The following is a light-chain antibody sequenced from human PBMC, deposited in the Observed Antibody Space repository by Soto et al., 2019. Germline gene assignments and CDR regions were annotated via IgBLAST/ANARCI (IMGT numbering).Light chain of an antibody. J-gene: IGLJ2*01. V-gene: IGLV2-8*01. CDR3: SSYSGTNNLLI. CDR2: EVS. Sequence: QSALTQPPSASGSPGQSVTISCTGTSNDVGNYNYVSWYQQHPGKAPKVLISEVSKRPSGVPDRFSGSKSGNMASLTVSGLQAEDEADYYCSSYSGTNNLLIFGGGTKATVL. CDR1: SNDVGNYNY.